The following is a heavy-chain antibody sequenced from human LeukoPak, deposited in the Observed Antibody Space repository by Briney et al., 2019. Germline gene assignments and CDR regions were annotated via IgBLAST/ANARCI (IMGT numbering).Heavy chain of an antibody. CDR1: GFAFSNFA. CDR2: VSYEGTIK. J-gene: IGHJ5*01. V-gene: IGHV3-30*14. Sequence: PGGSLRLSCAASGFAFSNFAMHWVRQAPGKGLEWVAVVSYEGTIKYYTDSAKGRFTIPRDNSNNIISLQMNNLTTEDTATYYCAREKFDSWGQGALVTVSP. CDR3: AREKFDS.